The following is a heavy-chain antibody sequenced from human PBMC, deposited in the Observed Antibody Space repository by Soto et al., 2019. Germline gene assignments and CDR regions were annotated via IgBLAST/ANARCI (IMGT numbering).Heavy chain of an antibody. Sequence: QVQLQESGPGLVKPSQTLSLTCTVSGGSISNGGYYWSWIRQHPGKGLEWFGYIYYSGSTYYNPSLKSRVSMSVDTSKNQLSLKLSSVTAADTAVYYSARALLLLNYYGSGSYYKGGMDVWGQGTTVTVSS. V-gene: IGHV4-31*03. D-gene: IGHD3-10*01. CDR2: IYYSGST. CDR3: ARALLLLNYYGSGSYYKGGMDV. CDR1: GGSISNGGYY. J-gene: IGHJ6*02.